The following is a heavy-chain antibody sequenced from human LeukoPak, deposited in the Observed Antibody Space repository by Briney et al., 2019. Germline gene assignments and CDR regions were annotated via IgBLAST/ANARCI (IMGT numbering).Heavy chain of an antibody. J-gene: IGHJ6*02. D-gene: IGHD3-10*01. CDR2: ISDDGRHN. CDR3: AREKPGSGSHFYGMDV. CDR1: GFTFSTYA. Sequence: GGSLRLSCAASGFTFSTYAMNWVRQAPGKGLEWVAVISDDGRHNYYADSVKGRFTISRDNSKDTLYLQMNSLRAEDTAVYYCAREKPGSGSHFYGMDVWGQGTTVTVSS. V-gene: IGHV3-30*04.